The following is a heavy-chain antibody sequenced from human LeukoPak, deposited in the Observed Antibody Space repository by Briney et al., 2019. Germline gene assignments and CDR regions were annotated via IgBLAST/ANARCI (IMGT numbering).Heavy chain of an antibody. CDR2: VSGSGGST. Sequence: GGSVRLSCAASGFTFSTYAMSWVRQAPGKGLEWVSAVSGSGGSTYYADSVKGRFTISRDNSKNTLYLQMNSLRAEDTAVYYCAKSGQQWLVTSICDYWGQGTLVTVSS. J-gene: IGHJ4*02. D-gene: IGHD6-19*01. CDR1: GFTFSTYA. V-gene: IGHV3-23*01. CDR3: AKSGQQWLVTSICDY.